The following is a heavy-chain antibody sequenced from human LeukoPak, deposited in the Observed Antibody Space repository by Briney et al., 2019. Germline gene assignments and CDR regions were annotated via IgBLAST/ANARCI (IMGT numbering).Heavy chain of an antibody. V-gene: IGHV3-23*01. CDR3: AASYDYVWGSYP. D-gene: IGHD3-16*01. Sequence: GGSLRLSCAASGFTFSSYAMSWVRQAPGKGLEWVSAISGSGGSTYYADSAKGRFTISRDNSKNTLYLQMNSLRAEDTAVYYCAASYDYVWGSYPWGQGTLVTVSS. CDR2: ISGSGGST. J-gene: IGHJ5*02. CDR1: GFTFSSYA.